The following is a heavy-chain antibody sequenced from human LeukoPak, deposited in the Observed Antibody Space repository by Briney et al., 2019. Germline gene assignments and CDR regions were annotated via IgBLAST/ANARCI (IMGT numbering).Heavy chain of an antibody. V-gene: IGHV3-30-3*01. D-gene: IGHD3-22*01. CDR2: ISYDGSNK. Sequence: GGSLRLSCAASGFTFSSYAMHWVRQAPGKGLEWVAVISYDGSNKYYADSVKGRFTISRDNSKNTLYLQMNSLRAEDTAVYYCARDLRDYYDSSGYRANWFDPWGQGTLVTVSS. CDR3: ARDLRDYYDSSGYRANWFDP. CDR1: GFTFSSYA. J-gene: IGHJ5*02.